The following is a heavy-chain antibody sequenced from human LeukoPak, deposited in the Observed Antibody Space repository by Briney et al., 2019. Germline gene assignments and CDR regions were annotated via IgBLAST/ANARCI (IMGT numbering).Heavy chain of an antibody. J-gene: IGHJ4*02. V-gene: IGHV3-23*01. CDR1: GFTFSSYA. Sequence: GGSLRLSCAASGFTFSSYAMSWVRQAPGKGLEWVSAISGSGGRRYYAGSVKGRFTISRDNSKNTLYLQMNSLRAEDTAVYYCAKEVQWLVLNGLFDYWGQGTRVTVSS. CDR3: AKEVQWLVLNGLFDY. CDR2: ISGSGGRR. D-gene: IGHD6-19*01.